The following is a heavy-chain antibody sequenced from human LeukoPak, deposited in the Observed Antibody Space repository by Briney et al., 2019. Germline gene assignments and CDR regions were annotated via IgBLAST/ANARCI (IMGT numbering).Heavy chain of an antibody. CDR1: GFTFNDAW. V-gene: IGHV3-15*01. J-gene: IGHJ4*02. CDR3: TAGLGKADDDS. D-gene: IGHD4-11*01. CDR2: VRTTAEGETT. Sequence: SGGSLRLSCEGSGFTFNDAWMSWIRQAPGKGLEWVGRVRTTAEGETTDCAAPGRGRFIISRDDSKNMVLLQMNRLETEDTAIYYCTAGLGKADDDSWGQGTLVTVSS.